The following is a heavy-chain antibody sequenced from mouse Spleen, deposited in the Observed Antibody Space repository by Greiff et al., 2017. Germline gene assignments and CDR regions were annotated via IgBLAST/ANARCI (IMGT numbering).Heavy chain of an antibody. CDR2: INPSNGRT. CDR1: GYTFTSYW. D-gene: IGHD4-1*01. V-gene: IGHV1S81*02. J-gene: IGHJ1*01. Sequence: VQLQQPGAELVKPGASVKLSCKASGYTFTSYWMHWVKQRPGQGLEWIGEINPSNGRTNYNEKFKSKATLTVDKSSSTAYMQLSSLTSEDSAVYYCAVRGYWGPNWYFDVWGAGTTVTVSS. CDR3: AVRGYWGPNWYFDV.